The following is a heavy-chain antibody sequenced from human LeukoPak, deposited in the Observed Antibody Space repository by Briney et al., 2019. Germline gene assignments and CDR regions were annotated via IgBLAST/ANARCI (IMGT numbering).Heavy chain of an antibody. J-gene: IGHJ4*02. Sequence: GGSLRLSCAASGFTFSSYAMSWVRQAPGKGLEWVSTFSGSGGSTHYADSVKGRFTISRDNSKNSLYLQMNSLRAEDTALYYCAKDISSGAAAAFDYWGQGTLVTVSS. CDR3: AKDISSGAAAAFDY. D-gene: IGHD1-26*01. V-gene: IGHV3-23*01. CDR2: FSGSGGST. CDR1: GFTFSSYA.